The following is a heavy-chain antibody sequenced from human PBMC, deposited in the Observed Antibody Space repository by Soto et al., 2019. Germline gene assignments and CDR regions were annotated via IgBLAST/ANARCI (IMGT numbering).Heavy chain of an antibody. D-gene: IGHD1-1*01. Sequence: PSETLSLTCTVSGGSISSGGYYWSWIRQHPGKGLEWIGYIYYSGSTYYNPSLKSRVTISVDTSKNQFSLKLSSVTAADTAVYYCARLSTWSGGNYYYGMDVWGQGTTVTVSS. CDR1: GGSISSGGYY. J-gene: IGHJ6*02. CDR3: ARLSTWSGGNYYYGMDV. CDR2: IYYSGST. V-gene: IGHV4-31*03.